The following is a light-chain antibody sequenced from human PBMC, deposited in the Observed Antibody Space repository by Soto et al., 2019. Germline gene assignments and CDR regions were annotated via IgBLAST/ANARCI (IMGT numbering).Light chain of an antibody. J-gene: IGLJ3*02. V-gene: IGLV1-40*01. CDR1: SSNIGAGYD. CDR2: GNS. Sequence: QSVLTQPPSVSGAPGQRVTISCTGSSSNIGAGYDVYWYQQLPGTAPKLLIYGNSNRPSGVPDRFSGSKSGTSASLAITGLQAEDGADYYCQSYDSSLNSRDVFGGGTKLTVL. CDR3: QSYDSSLNSRDV.